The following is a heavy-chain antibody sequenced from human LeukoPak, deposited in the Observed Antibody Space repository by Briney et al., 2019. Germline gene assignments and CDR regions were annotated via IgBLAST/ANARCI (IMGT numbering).Heavy chain of an antibody. D-gene: IGHD3-22*01. CDR3: ARDKYYYDSSGYYIDY. CDR1: GGSISSGSYY. V-gene: IGHV4-61*02. CDR2: IYTSGST. Sequence: PSQTLSLTCTVSGGSISSGSYYWSWIRQPAGKGLEWIGRIYTSGSTNYNPSLKSRVTISVDTSKNQFSLKLSSMTAADTAVYYCARDKYYYDSSGYYIDYWGQGTLVTVSS. J-gene: IGHJ4*02.